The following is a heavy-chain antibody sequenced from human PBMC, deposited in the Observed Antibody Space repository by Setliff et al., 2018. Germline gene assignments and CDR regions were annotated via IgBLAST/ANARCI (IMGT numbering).Heavy chain of an antibody. J-gene: IGHJ4*02. D-gene: IGHD1-26*01. CDR2: IRYDGSNK. CDR3: MNWDGAF. V-gene: IGHV3-30*02. CDR1: GFTFSSYG. Sequence: HPGGSLRLSCAASGFTFSSYGMHWVRQAPGKGLEWVAFIRYDGSNKYYADSVKGRFTISRGNSKNTLYLQMNSLRAEDTAVYYCMNWDGAFWGRGTLVTVSS.